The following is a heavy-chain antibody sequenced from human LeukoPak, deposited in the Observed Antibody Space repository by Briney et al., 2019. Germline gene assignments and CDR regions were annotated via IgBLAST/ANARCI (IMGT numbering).Heavy chain of an antibody. CDR3: ARGKSRRYDSDWFDP. CDR1: GGSFSGYY. CDR2: INHSGST. V-gene: IGHV4-34*01. Sequence: SETLSLTCAVYGGSFSGYYWSWIRQPPGKGLEWIGEINHSGSTNYNPSLKSRVTISVDTSKNQFSLKLSSVTAADTAVYYCARGKSRRYDSDWFDPWGQGTLVTVSS. J-gene: IGHJ5*02. D-gene: IGHD5-12*01.